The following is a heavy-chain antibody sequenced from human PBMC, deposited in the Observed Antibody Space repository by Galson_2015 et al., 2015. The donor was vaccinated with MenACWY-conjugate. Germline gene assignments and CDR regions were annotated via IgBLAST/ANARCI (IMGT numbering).Heavy chain of an antibody. V-gene: IGHV3-30*03. Sequence: SLRLSCAASGFSFSSYGMHWVRQAPGKGLEWVAIISYDGSNKYYADSVKGRFTISRDNSKNTLYLQMNSLKIEDTAVYYCNTDFQTRWELRLGTFWGHGTLVTVSS. CDR3: NTDFQTRWELRLGTF. J-gene: IGHJ4*01. D-gene: IGHD1-26*01. CDR1: GFSFSSYG. CDR2: ISYDGSNK.